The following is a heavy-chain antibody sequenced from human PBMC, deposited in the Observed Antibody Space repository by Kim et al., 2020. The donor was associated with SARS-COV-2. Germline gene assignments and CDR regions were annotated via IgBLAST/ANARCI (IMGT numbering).Heavy chain of an antibody. Sequence: GGSLRLSCAASGFTFSNYHMSWVRQAPEKGLQWVSTISNSGGATYYPDSVKGRFTISRDNSENTVSLQMNSLRAEDTAVYYCAQYAVVGGRALKYWGQGT. CDR1: GFTFSNYH. CDR3: AQYAVVGGRALKY. V-gene: IGHV3-23*01. J-gene: IGHJ4*02. CDR2: ISNSGGAT. D-gene: IGHD2-15*01.